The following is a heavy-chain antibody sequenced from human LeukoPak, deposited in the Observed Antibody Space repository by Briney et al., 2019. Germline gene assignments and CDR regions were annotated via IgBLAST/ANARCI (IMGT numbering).Heavy chain of an antibody. CDR2: IKQDGSEK. Sequence: PGGSLRLSCAASGFTFSSYWMSWVRQAPGKGLEWVANIKQDGSEKYYVDSVKGRFTISRDNAKNSLYLQMNSLRAEDTAVYYCARVGVYYYYYMDVWGKGTTVTVPS. CDR3: ARVGVYYYYYMDV. V-gene: IGHV3-7*01. CDR1: GFTFSSYW. J-gene: IGHJ6*03.